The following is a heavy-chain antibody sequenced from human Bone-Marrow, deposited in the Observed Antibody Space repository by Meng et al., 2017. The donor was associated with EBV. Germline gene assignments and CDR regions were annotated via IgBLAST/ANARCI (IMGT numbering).Heavy chain of an antibody. D-gene: IGHD3-16*01. V-gene: IGHV3-11*01. CDR1: GFSFSEYY. CDR2: IGSSDNTM. CDR3: AKSYALTTDRRYFQH. Sequence: SGGRLVTPGASLMTSCAATGFSFSEYYMSWVRQAPAAGRKWVSHIGSSDNTMYYADSVKVRFTISRDNAQNSLYLQMNSPPGKDTALYYCAKSYALTTDRRYFQHWGQGTLVTVSS. J-gene: IGHJ1*01.